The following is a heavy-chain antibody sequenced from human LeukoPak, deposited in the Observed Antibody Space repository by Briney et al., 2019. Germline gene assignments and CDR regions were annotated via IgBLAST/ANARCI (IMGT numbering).Heavy chain of an antibody. CDR3: GRAPRYYYDSSGYYDY. V-gene: IGHV4-61*02. CDR1: GGSISSGSYC. D-gene: IGHD3-22*01. J-gene: IGHJ4*02. Sequence: SSETLSLTCTVSGGSISSGSYCWSWIRQPAGKGLEWIRRIYTSGSTNYNPSLKSRVTISVDTSKNQFSQKLSSVTAADTAVYYCGRAPRYYYDSSGYYDYWGQGTLVTVSS. CDR2: IYTSGST.